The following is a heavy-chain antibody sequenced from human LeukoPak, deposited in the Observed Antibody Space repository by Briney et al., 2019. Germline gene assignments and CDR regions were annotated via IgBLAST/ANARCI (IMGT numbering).Heavy chain of an antibody. J-gene: IGHJ4*02. CDR2: ISSSSSYI. CDR3: AKDPGSYPGYFDY. V-gene: IGHV3-21*04. Sequence: GGSLRLSCAASGFTFSSYSMNWVRQAPGKGLEWVSSISSSSSYIYYADSVKGRFTISRDNAKNSLYLQMNSLRAEDTALHYCAKDPGSYPGYFDYWGQGTLVTVSS. CDR1: GFTFSSYS. D-gene: IGHD1-26*01.